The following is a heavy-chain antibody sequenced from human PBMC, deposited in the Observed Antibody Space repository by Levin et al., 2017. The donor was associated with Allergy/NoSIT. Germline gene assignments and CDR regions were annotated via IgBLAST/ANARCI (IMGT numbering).Heavy chain of an antibody. V-gene: IGHV3-23*01. CDR3: AKDRTRIAARRGNGYFDL. J-gene: IGHJ2*01. CDR1: GFTFSSYA. CDR2: ISGSGGST. Sequence: GESLKISCAASGFTFSSYAMSWVRQAPGKGLEWVSAISGSGGSTYYADSVKGRFTISRDNSKNTLYLQMNSLRAEDTAVYYCAKDRTRIAARRGNGYFDLWGRGTLVTVSS. D-gene: IGHD6-6*01.